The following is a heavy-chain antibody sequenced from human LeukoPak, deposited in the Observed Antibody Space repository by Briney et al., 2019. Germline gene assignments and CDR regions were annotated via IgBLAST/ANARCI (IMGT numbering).Heavy chain of an antibody. D-gene: IGHD3-22*01. Sequence: GASVKVSCKASGYTFTSYGISWVRQAPGQGLEWMGWISTYSGNTNYAQKLQSRVTMTTDTSTSTAYMELRSLRSDDTAVYYCARDQYYDSKGWFDPWGQGTLVTVSS. CDR1: GYTFTSYG. V-gene: IGHV1-18*01. CDR3: ARDQYYDSKGWFDP. J-gene: IGHJ5*02. CDR2: ISTYSGNT.